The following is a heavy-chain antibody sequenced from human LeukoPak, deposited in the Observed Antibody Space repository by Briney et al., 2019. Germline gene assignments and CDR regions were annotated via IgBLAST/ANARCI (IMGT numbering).Heavy chain of an antibody. CDR3: ATGDYSGGSGYSSYYYYMDV. CDR2: IYSGGST. Sequence: HGGSLRLSCAASGFTFSSNYMSWVRQAPGQGLEWISVIYSGGSTYYADSVKSRFTNSRDNSKNTLYLQMSSLRAEDTAVYYCATGDYSGGSGYSSYYYYMDVWGKGTTVT. CDR1: GFTFSSNY. J-gene: IGHJ6*03. V-gene: IGHV3-53*01. D-gene: IGHD2-15*01.